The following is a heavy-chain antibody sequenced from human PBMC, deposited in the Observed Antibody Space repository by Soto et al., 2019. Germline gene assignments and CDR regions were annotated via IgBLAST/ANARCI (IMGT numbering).Heavy chain of an antibody. J-gene: IGHJ4*02. V-gene: IGHV3-23*01. CDR3: AKDRGGSSATCYQAD. D-gene: IGHD2-2*01. CDR1: GFALNTYG. CDR2: INAGGRSA. Sequence: GGSLRLSCVASGFALNTYGMSWVRQAPGQGLEWVSAINAGGRSALYADSVKGRFIISRDNSKNTLFLQMNSLRAEDTAVYYCAKDRGGSSATCYQADWGRGTLVTVSS.